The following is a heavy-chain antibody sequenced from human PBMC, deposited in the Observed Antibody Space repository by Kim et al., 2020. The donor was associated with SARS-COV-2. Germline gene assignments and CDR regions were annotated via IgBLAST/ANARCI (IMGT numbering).Heavy chain of an antibody. Sequence: GGSLRLSCATSGFPFSSWAMTWVRQAPGKGLEWVSGIVGSGDSTAYADSVKGRFTISRDNSRNMLYLQMNSLRADDTAVYYCAHIWHGAYWGQGTLVTV. CDR2: IVGSGDST. D-gene: IGHD4-17*01. V-gene: IGHV3-23*01. CDR3: AHIWHGAY. J-gene: IGHJ4*02. CDR1: GFPFSSWA.